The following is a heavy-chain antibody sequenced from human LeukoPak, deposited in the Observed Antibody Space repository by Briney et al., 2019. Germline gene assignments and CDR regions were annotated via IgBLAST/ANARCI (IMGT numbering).Heavy chain of an antibody. CDR3: ARAGGSYYWFDP. J-gene: IGHJ5*02. CDR2: MNPNSGNT. Sequence: ASVKVSCKASGYTFTSYYMHWVRQAAGQGLEWMGWMNPNSGNTGYAQKFQGRVTMTRNTSISTAYMELSSLRSEDTAVYYCARAGGSYYWFDPWGQGTLVTVSS. V-gene: IGHV1-8*02. D-gene: IGHD1-26*01. CDR1: GYTFTSYY.